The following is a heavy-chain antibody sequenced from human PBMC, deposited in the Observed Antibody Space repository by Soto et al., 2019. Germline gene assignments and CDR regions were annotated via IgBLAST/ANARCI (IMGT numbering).Heavy chain of an antibody. Sequence: PSETLSLTCAVYGGSFSGYYWSWIRQPPGKGLEWIGEINHSGSTNYNPSLKSRVTISVDTSKNQFSLKLSSVTAADTAVYYCARGLATIVVVVAATGEYNWFDPWGQGTLVTVSS. V-gene: IGHV4-34*01. J-gene: IGHJ5*02. CDR3: ARGLATIVVVVAATGEYNWFDP. CDR1: GGSFSGYY. D-gene: IGHD2-15*01. CDR2: INHSGST.